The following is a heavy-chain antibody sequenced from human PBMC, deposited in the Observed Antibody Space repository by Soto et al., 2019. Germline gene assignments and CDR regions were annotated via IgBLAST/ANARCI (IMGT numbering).Heavy chain of an antibody. CDR2: ISISSSYM. D-gene: IGHD3-22*01. J-gene: IGHJ4*02. CDR3: ARDSPSVVGITSFDY. V-gene: IGHV3-21*01. CDR1: GFPFSIYS. Sequence: GGSLRLSCAASGFPFSIYSMNWVRQSPGKGLEWVSSISISSSYMYYADSVKGRFTISRDNAKNSLYLQMNSLRAEDTAVYYCARDSPSVVGITSFDYWGQGTWFTVSS.